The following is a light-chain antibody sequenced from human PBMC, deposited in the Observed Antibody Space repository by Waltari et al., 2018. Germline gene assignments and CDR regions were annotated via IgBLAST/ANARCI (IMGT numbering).Light chain of an antibody. CDR1: QSVSRT. Sequence: EIVFTQSPGPLSLSPGHTATLSCMASQSVSRTLAWYQQKPGQAPRLLIYGASTRATGIPDRFSGGGSGTDFSLTISRLEPEDFAVYYCQHYVRLPATFGQGTKVEIK. V-gene: IGKV3-20*01. CDR2: GAS. J-gene: IGKJ1*01. CDR3: QHYVRLPAT.